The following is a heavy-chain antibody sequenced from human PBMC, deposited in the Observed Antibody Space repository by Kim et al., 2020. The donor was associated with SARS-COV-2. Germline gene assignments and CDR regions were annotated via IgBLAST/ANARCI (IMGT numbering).Heavy chain of an antibody. Sequence: GGSLRLSCAASGFTFSNYGMTWVRQAPGKGLEWVSTITANGGSTSYPDSMKGRFTISRDNSKNTLYLQMNSLRAEDTALYYCAKRAYFNSGGYTDCWGQGTLVTVSS. CDR2: ITANGGST. CDR1: GFTFSNYG. V-gene: IGHV3-23*01. D-gene: IGHD3-10*01. J-gene: IGHJ4*02. CDR3: AKRAYFNSGGYTDC.